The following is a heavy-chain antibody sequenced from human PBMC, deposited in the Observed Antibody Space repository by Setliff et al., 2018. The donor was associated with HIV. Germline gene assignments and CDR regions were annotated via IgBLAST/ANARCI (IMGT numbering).Heavy chain of an antibody. CDR2: IYYSGST. Sequence: SETLSLTCTVSGGSISSSSYYWGWIRQPPGKGLEWIGSIYYSGSTYYNPSLKSRVTVSVDTSTNHLSLRLTSVTAADTAVYYCARQTSYDRGYSYCFDEWGHGTLVTVSS. V-gene: IGHV4-39*01. CDR3: ARQTSYDRGYSYCFDE. J-gene: IGHJ4*01. D-gene: IGHD5-18*01. CDR1: GGSISSSSYY.